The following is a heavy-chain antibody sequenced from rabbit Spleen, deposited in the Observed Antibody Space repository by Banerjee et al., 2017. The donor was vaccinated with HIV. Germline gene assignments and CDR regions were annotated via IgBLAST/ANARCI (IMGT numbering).Heavy chain of an antibody. CDR1: GFSFSNKAV. CDR3: ARDLVGVIGWNFYL. J-gene: IGHJ4*01. CDR2: INAVTGKP. Sequence: QEQLEESGGGLVQPEGSLTLSCTASGFSFSNKAVMCWVRQAPGKGLKWIACINAVTGKPVYATWAKGRFTISRTSSTTVTLRMTSLTAADRAAYFCARDLVGVIGWNFYLWGPGTLVTVS. D-gene: IGHD1-1*01. V-gene: IGHV1S45*01.